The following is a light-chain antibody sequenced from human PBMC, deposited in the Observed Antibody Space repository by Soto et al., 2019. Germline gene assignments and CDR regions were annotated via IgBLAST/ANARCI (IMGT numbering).Light chain of an antibody. J-gene: IGKJ5*01. CDR3: QQYNNWPFS. CDR1: QSVSSN. V-gene: IGKV3-15*01. CDR2: YAS. Sequence: EIVMTQSPATLSVSPGERATLSCRASQSVSSNLVWYQQKPSQAPRLLIYYASTRATGIPARFSGSGSGTEFTLTISGLQSEDFALYFCQQYNNWPFSFGQGTRLEI.